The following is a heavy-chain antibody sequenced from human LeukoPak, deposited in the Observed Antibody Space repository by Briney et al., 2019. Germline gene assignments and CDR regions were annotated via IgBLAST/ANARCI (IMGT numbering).Heavy chain of an antibody. Sequence: GASVKVSCKASGYTFTSYYMLWARQAPGPGLEWMGIINPSGGSTSYAQKFQGRVTMTRDTSTSTVYMELSSLRSEDTAVYYCASGSSWYTAGDYWGQGTLVTVSS. CDR2: INPSGGST. D-gene: IGHD6-13*01. V-gene: IGHV1-46*01. CDR1: GYTFTSYY. J-gene: IGHJ4*02. CDR3: ASGSSWYTAGDY.